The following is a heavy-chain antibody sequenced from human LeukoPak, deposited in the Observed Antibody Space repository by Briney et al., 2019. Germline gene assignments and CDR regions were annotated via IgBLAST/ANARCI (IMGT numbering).Heavy chain of an antibody. CDR1: GLTFSDFA. J-gene: IGHJ4*02. Sequence: GGSLRLSCAASGLTFSDFAMSWVRQAPGKGLEWVSAIKTSGDSTYYIDSVKGRFIISRDNSKKTLYLQMNSLRAEDTAVYYCANVVRFGFWGQGTLVTVSS. CDR2: IKTSGDST. V-gene: IGHV3-23*05. CDR3: ANVVRFGF. D-gene: IGHD4-17*01.